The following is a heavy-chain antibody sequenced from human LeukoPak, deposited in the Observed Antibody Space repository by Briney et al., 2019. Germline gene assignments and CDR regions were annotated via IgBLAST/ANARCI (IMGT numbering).Heavy chain of an antibody. CDR1: GFTFSSYW. CDR2: IKQDGSEK. V-gene: IGHV3-7*01. D-gene: IGHD5-18*01. Sequence: GGSLRLSCAASGFTFSSYWMSWVRQAPGKGLEWVANIKQDGSEKNYVDSVKGRFTISRDNAKTSLNLQMNSLRAEDTAVYYCARSLWPEDYWGQGTLVTVSS. CDR3: ARSLWPEDY. J-gene: IGHJ4*02.